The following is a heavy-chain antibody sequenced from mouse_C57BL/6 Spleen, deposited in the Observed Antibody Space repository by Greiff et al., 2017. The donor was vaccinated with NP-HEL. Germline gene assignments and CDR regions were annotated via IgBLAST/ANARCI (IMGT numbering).Heavy chain of an antibody. V-gene: IGHV1-59*01. Sequence: VQLQQPGAELVRPGTSVKLSCKASGYTFTSYWMHWVKQRPGQGLEWIGVIDPSDSYTNYNQKFKGKATLTVDTSSSTAYMQISSLTSEDSAVDYCARSIGGVDGSSYGGYWYFDVWGTGTTVTVSS. CDR3: ARSIGGVDGSSYGGYWYFDV. CDR2: IDPSDSYT. CDR1: GYTFTSYW. J-gene: IGHJ1*03. D-gene: IGHD1-1*01.